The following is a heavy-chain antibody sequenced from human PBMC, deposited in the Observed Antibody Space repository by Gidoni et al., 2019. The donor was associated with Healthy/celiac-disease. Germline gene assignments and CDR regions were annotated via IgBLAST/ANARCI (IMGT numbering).Heavy chain of an antibody. CDR1: GFTFSRYG. D-gene: IGHD4-4*01. CDR3: AREIYSDITNYYYYGMDV. J-gene: IGHJ6*02. Sequence: QVQLVESGGGVVQPGRSLRLSCAASGFTFSRYGRHGVRQAPGKGLEWVAVICYDGSNKNYADAVKVRFTISRDNSKNTLYLQMNSLRSEDTAVYYCAREIYSDITNYYYYGMDVWGQGTTVTVSS. CDR2: ICYDGSNK. V-gene: IGHV3-33*01.